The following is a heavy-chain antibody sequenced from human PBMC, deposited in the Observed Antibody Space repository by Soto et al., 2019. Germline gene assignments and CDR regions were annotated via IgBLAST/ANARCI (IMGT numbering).Heavy chain of an antibody. V-gene: IGHV4-59*01. CDR3: ARDRWIAAAGTRDDYYYGMDV. CDR2: IYYSGST. CDR1: GGSISSYY. D-gene: IGHD6-13*01. Sequence: QVQLQESGPGLVKPSETLSLTCTVSGGSISSYYWSWIRQPPGKGLEWIGYIYYSGSTNYNPSLNNRVNISVDTYKNQLSLKMSSVTAADTAVYYCARDRWIAAAGTRDDYYYGMDVWGQGTTVTVSS. J-gene: IGHJ6*02.